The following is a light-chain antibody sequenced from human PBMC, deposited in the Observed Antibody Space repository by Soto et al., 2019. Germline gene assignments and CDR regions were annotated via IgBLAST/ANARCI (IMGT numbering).Light chain of an antibody. CDR2: DAS. J-gene: IGKJ4*01. Sequence: DIQMTQSPSSLSASVGDRVTITCQASQDISNYLNWYQQKPGKAPKLLIYDASNLETGVPSRFSGSGSGTEFTVPSSSLQHEDIAPHECQQYDHLPLTFGGGNKVELK. CDR3: QQYDHLPLT. V-gene: IGKV1-33*01. CDR1: QDISNY.